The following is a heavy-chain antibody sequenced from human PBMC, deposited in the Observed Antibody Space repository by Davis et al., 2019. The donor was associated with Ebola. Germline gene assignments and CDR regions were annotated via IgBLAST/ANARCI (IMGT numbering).Heavy chain of an antibody. CDR1: GYTFTSYD. D-gene: IGHD1-26*01. CDR2: MNPNSGNT. CDR3: ARRVGARSGFDY. J-gene: IGHJ4*02. V-gene: IGHV1-8*01. Sequence: ASVKVSCKASGYTFTSYDINWVRQATGQGLEWMGWMNPNSGNTGYAQKFQGRVTMTRNTSISTAYMELSSLRSEDTAVYYCARRVGARSGFDYWGQGSLVTVSS.